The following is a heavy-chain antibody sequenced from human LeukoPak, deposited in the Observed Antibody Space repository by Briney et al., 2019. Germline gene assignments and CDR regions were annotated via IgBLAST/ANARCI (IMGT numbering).Heavy chain of an antibody. CDR1: GFTFSDYY. Sequence: GGSLRLSCAAPGFTFSDYYMNWVPQAPGKGLEWVSVIYSGGSTYYADSVKGRFTISRDNSKNTLYLQMNSLRAEDTAVYYCARERSGSYFDYWGQGTLVTVSS. CDR3: ARERSGSYFDY. CDR2: IYSGGST. D-gene: IGHD1-26*01. V-gene: IGHV3-53*01. J-gene: IGHJ4*02.